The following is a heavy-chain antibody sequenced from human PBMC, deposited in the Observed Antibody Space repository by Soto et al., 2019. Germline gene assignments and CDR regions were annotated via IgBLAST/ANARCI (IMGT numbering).Heavy chain of an antibody. CDR2: INPNSGGT. Sequence: GASVKVSCKASGYTCTVYYMHCVLQSPVQWLDWMGWINPNSGGTNYAQKFQGRVTMTRDTSISTAYMELSRLRSDDTAVYYCARNKFNVLLYGRLQQNGMDVWGQGTTVTVSS. J-gene: IGHJ6*02. CDR3: ARNKFNVLLYGRLQQNGMDV. CDR1: GYTCTVYY. D-gene: IGHD3-10*01. V-gene: IGHV1-2*02.